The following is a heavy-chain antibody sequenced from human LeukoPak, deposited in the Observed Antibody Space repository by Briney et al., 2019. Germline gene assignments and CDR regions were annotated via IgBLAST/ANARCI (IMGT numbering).Heavy chain of an antibody. CDR3: AKVIGWLRFHYFDY. D-gene: IGHD5-12*01. V-gene: IGHV3-74*01. CDR2: MISDGTTT. CDR1: GFTFSSHW. J-gene: IGHJ4*02. Sequence: GGSLRLSCAASGFTFSSHWMHWVRQAPGKGLVWVSRMISDGTTTNYADSVKGRFTISRDNAKNKLYLQINSLRAEDTAVYYCAKVIGWLRFHYFDYWGQGTLVTVSS.